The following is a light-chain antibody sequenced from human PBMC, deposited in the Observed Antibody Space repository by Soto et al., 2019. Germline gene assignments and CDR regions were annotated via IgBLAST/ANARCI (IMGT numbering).Light chain of an antibody. V-gene: IGKV3-20*01. J-gene: IGKJ1*01. Sequence: EIVLTQSPGTLSLSPGERATLSCRASQSVSSSYLAWYQQKPGQAPRLLIYGASSNATGIPDRFSGSGSGTDFTLTISRLEPEDFAVYYCQQYGSSGTFGQGTKVEIK. CDR2: GAS. CDR1: QSVSSSY. CDR3: QQYGSSGT.